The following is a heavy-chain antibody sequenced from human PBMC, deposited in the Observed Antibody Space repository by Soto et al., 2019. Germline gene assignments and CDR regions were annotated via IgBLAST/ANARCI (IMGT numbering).Heavy chain of an antibody. CDR1: GDSVSSNSAA. CDR2: TYYRSKWYN. Sequence: PSQTLSLTCAISGDSVSSNSAAWNWIRQSPSRGLEWLGRTYYRSKWYNDYAVSVKSRITINPDTSKNQFSLQLNSVTPEDTVVYYCARELRKEGRGYYYMDVRGKGTSVTGSS. J-gene: IGHJ6*03. CDR3: ARELRKEGRGYYYMDV. V-gene: IGHV6-1*01.